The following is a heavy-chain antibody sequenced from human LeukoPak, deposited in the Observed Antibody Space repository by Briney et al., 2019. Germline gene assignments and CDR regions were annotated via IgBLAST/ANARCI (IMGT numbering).Heavy chain of an antibody. CDR1: GGSITSYY. V-gene: IGHV4-59*01. Sequence: SETLSLTCTVSGGSITSYYWSWVRQPPGKGLEWIGYVFHTGSTNYNPSLKSPVTMSLDTSKEQFSLKLSSVTAADTAVYYCARGSGWLDIWGQGTMVTVSS. CDR3: ARGSGWLDI. D-gene: IGHD6-19*01. CDR2: VFHTGST. J-gene: IGHJ3*02.